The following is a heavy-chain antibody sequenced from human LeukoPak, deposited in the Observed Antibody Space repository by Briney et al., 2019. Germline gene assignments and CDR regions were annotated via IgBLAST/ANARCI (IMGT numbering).Heavy chain of an antibody. CDR2: IYSGGTT. J-gene: IGHJ4*02. CDR3: ARDYSFGYDSSGYYYAY. CDR1: GFTVSSNY. Sequence: GGSLRLSCAASGFTVSSNYMSWVRQAPGKGLEWVSFIYSGGTTYYADSVKGRFTISRDSSKNTLYLQMNSLRAEDTAVYYCARDYSFGYDSSGYYYAYWGQGNLVTVSS. V-gene: IGHV3-53*01. D-gene: IGHD3-22*01.